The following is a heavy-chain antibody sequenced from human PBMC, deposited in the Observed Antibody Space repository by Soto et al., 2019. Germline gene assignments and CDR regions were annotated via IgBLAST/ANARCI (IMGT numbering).Heavy chain of an antibody. Sequence: EVQLLEYGGGLVQRGESLRLSCVASGFTFNKYAMTWVRQAPGKGLEWVSSISGSSSTTYYADSVKGRFTISRDNSKNTVYLHMNTLSTEDTAVYYCAPTRYDYGAAAVGYWAQGTLVTVSS. CDR3: APTRYDYGAAAVGY. CDR1: GFTFNKYA. D-gene: IGHD4-17*01. V-gene: IGHV3-23*01. CDR2: ISGSSSTT. J-gene: IGHJ4*01.